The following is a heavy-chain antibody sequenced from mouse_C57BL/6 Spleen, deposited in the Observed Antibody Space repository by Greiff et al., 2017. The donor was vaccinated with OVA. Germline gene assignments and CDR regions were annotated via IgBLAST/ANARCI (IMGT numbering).Heavy chain of an antibody. CDR3: ARFITTVVAEDCDV. CDR1: GYTFTDSY. J-gene: IGHJ1*03. Sequence: QVQLKQSGAELVRPGASVKLSCKASGYTFTDSYINWVKQRPGQGLEWIARIYPGSGNTYYNEKFKGKATLTAEKSSSTAYMQLSSLTSEDSAVYFCARFITTVVAEDCDVWGTGTTVTVSS. CDR2: IYPGSGNT. D-gene: IGHD1-1*01. V-gene: IGHV1-76*01.